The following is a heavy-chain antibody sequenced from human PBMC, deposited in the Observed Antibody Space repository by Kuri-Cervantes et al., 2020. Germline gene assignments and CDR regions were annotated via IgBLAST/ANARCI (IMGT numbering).Heavy chain of an antibody. V-gene: IGHV4-34*01. D-gene: IGHD3-22*01. CDR3: ARGSTYYDKALDY. CDR2: INHSGST. Sequence: GSLRLSCAVYGGSFSGYYWSWIRQPPGKGLEWIGEINHSGSTNYNPSLKSRVTISVDTSKNQFSLKLSSVTAADTAVYYCARGSTYYDKALDYWGQGTLVTVSS. J-gene: IGHJ4*02. CDR1: GGSFSGYY.